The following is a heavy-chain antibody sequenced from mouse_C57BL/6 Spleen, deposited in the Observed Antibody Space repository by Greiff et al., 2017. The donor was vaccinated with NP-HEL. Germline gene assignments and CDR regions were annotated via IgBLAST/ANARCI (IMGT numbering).Heavy chain of an antibody. D-gene: IGHD2-3*01. Sequence: QVQLQQPGAELVKPGASVKLSCKASGYTFTSYWMHWVKQRTGQGLEWIGEIYPRSGNTYYNEKFKGKATLTADKSSSTAYMELRSLTSEDSAVYFCARNDGYPWFAYWGQGTLVTVSA. V-gene: IGHV1-81*01. CDR2: IYPRSGNT. CDR1: GYTFTSYW. CDR3: ARNDGYPWFAY. J-gene: IGHJ3*01.